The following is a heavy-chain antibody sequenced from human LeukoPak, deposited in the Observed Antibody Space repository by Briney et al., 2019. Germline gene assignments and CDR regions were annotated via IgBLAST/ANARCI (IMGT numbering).Heavy chain of an antibody. CDR2: IKEDGSEK. CDR3: PSGRQLGY. V-gene: IGHV3-7*01. D-gene: IGHD6-13*01. CDR1: GFTFSNYW. J-gene: IGHJ4*02. Sequence: QPGGSLSLSCAASGFTFSNYWMSWVRQAPGKGLEWVANIKEDGSEKYYVDSVKGRFTISRDNARNSLYLQMNSLRAEDTAVYYCPSGRQLGYWGQGTLVTVSS.